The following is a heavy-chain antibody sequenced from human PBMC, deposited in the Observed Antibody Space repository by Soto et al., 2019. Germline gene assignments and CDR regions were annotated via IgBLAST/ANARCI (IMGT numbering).Heavy chain of an antibody. CDR1: GFTFSSYG. D-gene: IGHD3-22*01. CDR3: ARDPTQYYYDNRTPFDY. Sequence: GGSLRLSCAASGFTFSSYGMHWVRQAPGKGLEWVAVIWYDGSNKYYADSVKGRFTISRDNSKNTLYLQMNSLRAEDTAVYYCARDPTQYYYDNRTPFDYWGQGTLVTVSS. CDR2: IWYDGSNK. V-gene: IGHV3-33*01. J-gene: IGHJ4*02.